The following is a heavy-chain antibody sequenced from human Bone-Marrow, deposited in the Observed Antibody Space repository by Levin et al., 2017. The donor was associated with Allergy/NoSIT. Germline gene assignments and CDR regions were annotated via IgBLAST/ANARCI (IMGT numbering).Heavy chain of an antibody. D-gene: IGHD6-13*01. Sequence: GVSLRLSCAASGFTVSSNYMSWVRQAPGKGLEWVSVIYSGGSTYYADSVKGRFTISRDNSKNTLYLQMNSLRAEDTAVYYCARDAIAAAGRGDDAFDIWGQGTMVTVSS. V-gene: IGHV3-53*01. CDR3: ARDAIAAAGRGDDAFDI. CDR1: GFTVSSNY. CDR2: IYSGGST. J-gene: IGHJ3*02.